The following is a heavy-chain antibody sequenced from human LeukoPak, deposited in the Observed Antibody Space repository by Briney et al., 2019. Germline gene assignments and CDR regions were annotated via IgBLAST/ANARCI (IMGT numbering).Heavy chain of an antibody. CDR1: GFTFSSYW. V-gene: IGHV3-30*02. J-gene: IGHJ6*03. D-gene: IGHD6-13*01. CDR2: IRYDGSNK. CDR3: AKISTSSWYDYYYYYYMDV. Sequence: GGSLRLSSTASGFTFSSYWMSWVRQAPGKGLEWVAFIRYDGSNKYYADSVKGRFTISRDNSKNTLYLQMNSLRAEDTAVYYCAKISTSSWYDYYYYYYMDVWGKGTTVTISS.